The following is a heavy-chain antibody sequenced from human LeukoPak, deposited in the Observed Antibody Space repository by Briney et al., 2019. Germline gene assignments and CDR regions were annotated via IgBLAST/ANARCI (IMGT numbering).Heavy chain of an antibody. J-gene: IGHJ5*02. Sequence: PSETLSLTCTVSGGSISSGDYYWSWIRQPPGKGLEWIGYIYYSGSTNYNPSLKSRVTISVDTSKNQFSLKLSSVTAADTVVYYCARVGSSSWYLFDPWGQGTLVTVSS. CDR1: GGSISSGDYY. CDR2: IYYSGST. D-gene: IGHD6-13*01. V-gene: IGHV4-61*08. CDR3: ARVGSSSWYLFDP.